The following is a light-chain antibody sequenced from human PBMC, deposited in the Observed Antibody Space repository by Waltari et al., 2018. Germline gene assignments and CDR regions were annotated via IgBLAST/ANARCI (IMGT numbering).Light chain of an antibody. V-gene: IGLV8-61*01. CDR3: ALYMGSGIWV. J-gene: IGLJ3*02. CDR2: NAN. Sequence: YQPPPGHGPRTLVYNANARSSGVRARGAGSILGNTAALTITGAQADDESEYYCALYMGSGIWVFGGGTRLTVL.